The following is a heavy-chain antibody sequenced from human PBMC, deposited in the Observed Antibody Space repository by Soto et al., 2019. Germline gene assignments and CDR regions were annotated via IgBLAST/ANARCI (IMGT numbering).Heavy chain of an antibody. CDR2: IIPIFGTA. D-gene: IGHD3-16*01. J-gene: IGHJ6*02. Sequence: GASVQVSCKASGGTFSSYAISWVRQAPGQGLEWMGGIIPIFGTANYAQKFQGRVTITADESTSTAYMELSSLRSEDTAVYYCARSVWVGSSGVYYYYGMDVWGQGTTVTV. CDR1: GGTFSSYA. V-gene: IGHV1-69*13. CDR3: ARSVWVGSSGVYYYYGMDV.